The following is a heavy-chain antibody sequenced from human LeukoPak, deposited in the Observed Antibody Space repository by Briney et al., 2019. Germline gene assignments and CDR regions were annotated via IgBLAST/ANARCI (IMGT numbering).Heavy chain of an antibody. V-gene: IGHV3-23*01. CDR1: GFTFSSYV. CDR2: ISGSGGNT. D-gene: IGHD1-26*01. CDR3: AKRIVGAPYAFDI. J-gene: IGHJ3*02. Sequence: GGSLRLSCAASGFTFSSYVMSWVRQAPGKGLEWVSGISGSGGNTFYVGSVKGRFSISRDNSKSTPYLQMNSLRDEDTAKYYCAKRIVGAPYAFDIWGQGTMVTVSS.